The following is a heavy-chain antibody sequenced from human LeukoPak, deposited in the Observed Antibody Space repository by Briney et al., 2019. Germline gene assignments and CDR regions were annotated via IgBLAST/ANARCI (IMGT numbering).Heavy chain of an antibody. D-gene: IGHD2-8*02. V-gene: IGHV4-39*01. CDR1: AVSITNNNYY. J-gene: IGHJ4*02. Sequence: SETLSLTCTVSAVSITNNNYYWGWIRQPPGKGLEWIGSSYYTGTTYYNPSLKSRVTISVDTSMNQFSLRLTSVTAADTAVYYCARSVAGGKYFFDGWGQGALVTVSS. CDR2: SYYTGTT. CDR3: ARSVAGGKYFFDG.